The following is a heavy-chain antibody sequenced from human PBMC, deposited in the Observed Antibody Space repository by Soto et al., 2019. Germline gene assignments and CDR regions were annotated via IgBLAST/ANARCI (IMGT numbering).Heavy chain of an antibody. CDR3: AGERGSITVRDPFDI. Sequence: QVQLQESGPGLVKPSGTLSLTCTVTNGSISSNNWWSWVRQTPGKGLEWIGDIYHGGSTNYNPSLMSRVTISLDMSRNQFSLRLSSLTAADTAVYYCAGERGSITVRDPFDIWGQGTLVTVSS. CDR2: IYHGGST. D-gene: IGHD3-10*01. V-gene: IGHV4-4*02. CDR1: NGSISSNNW. J-gene: IGHJ3*02.